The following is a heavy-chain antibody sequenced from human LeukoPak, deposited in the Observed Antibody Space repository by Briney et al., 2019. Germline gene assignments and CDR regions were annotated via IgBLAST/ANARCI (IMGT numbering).Heavy chain of an antibody. CDR2: ISGSGGST. CDR3: AKSPKYYYDSSGYRVSIYYFDY. CDR1: GFTFSSYA. Sequence: PGGSLRLSCAASGFTFSSYAMSWVRQAPGKGLEWVSAISGSGGSTYYADSVKGRFTISRDNSKNTLYLQMNSLRAEDTAVYYCAKSPKYYYDSSGYRVSIYYFDYWGQGTLVTVSS. J-gene: IGHJ4*02. V-gene: IGHV3-23*01. D-gene: IGHD3-22*01.